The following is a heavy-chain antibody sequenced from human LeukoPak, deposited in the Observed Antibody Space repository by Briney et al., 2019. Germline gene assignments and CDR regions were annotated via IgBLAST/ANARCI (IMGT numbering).Heavy chain of an antibody. V-gene: IGHV3-30*14. D-gene: IGHD6-13*01. CDR3: AREAAGSDYYYGMDV. CDR2: ISYDGSNK. CDR1: GFTFSSYA. Sequence: PGGSLRLSCAASGFTFSSYAMHWVRQAPGKGLEWVAVISYDGSNKYYADSVKGRFTVSRDNSKNTLYLQMNSLRAEDTAVYYCAREAAGSDYYYGMDVWGKGTTVTVSS. J-gene: IGHJ6*04.